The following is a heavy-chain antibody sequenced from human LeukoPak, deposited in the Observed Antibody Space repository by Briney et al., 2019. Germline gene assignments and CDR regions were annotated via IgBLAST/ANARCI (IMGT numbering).Heavy chain of an antibody. D-gene: IGHD3-9*01. CDR1: GGSISSGSYY. Sequence: SETLSLTCTVSGGSISSGSYYWSWIRQPAGKGLEWIGRIYTSGSTNYNPSLKSRVTISVDTSKNQFSPKLSSVTAAGTAVYYCARAGLYDILTGYLGKQAFDIWGQGTMVTVSS. CDR3: ARAGLYDILTGYLGKQAFDI. J-gene: IGHJ3*02. V-gene: IGHV4-61*02. CDR2: IYTSGST.